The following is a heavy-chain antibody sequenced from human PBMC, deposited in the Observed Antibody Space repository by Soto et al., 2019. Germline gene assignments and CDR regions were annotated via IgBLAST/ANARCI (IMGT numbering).Heavy chain of an antibody. CDR1: GFTFSDYY. CDR3: ASGRGAAADYFDF. D-gene: IGHD6-13*01. J-gene: IGHJ4*02. V-gene: IGHV3-11*03. CDR2: ISSSTSHT. Sequence: PGGSLRLSCAVSGFTFSDYYMTWIRQAPGKGLEWVSYISSSTSHTNYADSVKGRFTISRDNAKNSLFLQMNSLRAEDTAVYYCASGRGAAADYFDFWGQGTLVTVSS.